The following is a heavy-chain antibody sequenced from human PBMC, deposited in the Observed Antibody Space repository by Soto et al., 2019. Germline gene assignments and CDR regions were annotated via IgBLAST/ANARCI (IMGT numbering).Heavy chain of an antibody. V-gene: IGHV3-23*01. J-gene: IGHJ4*02. Sequence: EVLLLESGGGLVQPGGSLRLSCVASGFSLNSYVMGWVRQAPGKGLEWVSDISGGGGSTYYADSVKGRFTISRDNSKNTLYLQMNSLRADDTAVYYCAKEYCSGGSCYPLDWGQGTLVTVSS. CDR3: AKEYCSGGSCYPLD. D-gene: IGHD2-15*01. CDR2: ISGGGGST. CDR1: GFSLNSYV.